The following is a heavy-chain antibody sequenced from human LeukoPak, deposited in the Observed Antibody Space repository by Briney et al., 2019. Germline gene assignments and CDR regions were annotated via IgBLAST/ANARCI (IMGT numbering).Heavy chain of an antibody. Sequence: GASVKVSCKASGYTFTGYYIHWIRQAPGQGLEWMGRINCKDGGTNYTQKFRGRVAMTRDTSINTAYLELSSLISDDTAVYYCARGAVRDSWGQGTLIVVSS. V-gene: IGHV1-2*06. CDR3: ARGAVRDS. CDR1: GYTFTGYY. CDR2: INCKDGGT. J-gene: IGHJ4*02. D-gene: IGHD6-6*01.